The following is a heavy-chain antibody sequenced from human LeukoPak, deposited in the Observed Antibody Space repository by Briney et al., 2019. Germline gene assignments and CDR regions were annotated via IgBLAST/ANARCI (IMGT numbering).Heavy chain of an antibody. V-gene: IGHV3-23*01. J-gene: IGHJ4*02. Sequence: GGSLRLSCAASGFTFSSYAMSWVRQAPGKGLEWVSAISGSGGSTYYADSVKGRFTISRDNSKNTLYLQTNSLRAEDTAVYYCAKEHCSSTSCTRSFDYWGQGTLVTVSS. D-gene: IGHD2-2*01. CDR1: GFTFSSYA. CDR2: ISGSGGST. CDR3: AKEHCSSTSCTRSFDY.